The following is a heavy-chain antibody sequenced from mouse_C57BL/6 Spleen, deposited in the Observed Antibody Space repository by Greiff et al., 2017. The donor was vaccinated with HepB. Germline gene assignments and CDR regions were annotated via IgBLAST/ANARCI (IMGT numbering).Heavy chain of an antibody. CDR1: GYTFTDYN. CDR3: ARKGWASYAMDY. J-gene: IGHJ4*01. Sequence: EVKLMESGPELVKPGASVKIPCKASGYTFTDYNMDWVKQSHGKSLEWIGDINPNNGGTIYNQKFKGKATLTVDKSSSTAYMELRSLTSEDTAVYYCARKGWASYAMDYWGQGTSVTVSS. CDR2: INPNNGGT. D-gene: IGHD3-3*01. V-gene: IGHV1-18*01.